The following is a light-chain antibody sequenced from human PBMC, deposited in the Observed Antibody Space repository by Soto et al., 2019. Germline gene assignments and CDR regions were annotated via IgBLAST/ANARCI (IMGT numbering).Light chain of an antibody. CDR3: QQYSDWPPWT. Sequence: EVVMTQSPGTLSLSPGERATLSCRASQSVNSNLAWYQQKPGQAPRLLIYGASSRATGIPARFSGSGSGTEFTLTISSLQSEDFAVYYCQQYSDWPPWTFGQGTKVDIK. CDR2: GAS. CDR1: QSVNSN. J-gene: IGKJ1*01. V-gene: IGKV3-15*01.